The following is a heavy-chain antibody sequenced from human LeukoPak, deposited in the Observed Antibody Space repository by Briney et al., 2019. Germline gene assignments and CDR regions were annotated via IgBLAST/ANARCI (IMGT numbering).Heavy chain of an antibody. CDR2: IKQDGSQK. Sequence: GGSLRLSCAASGFTFSSYWMSWVRQAPGKGLEWVANIKQDGSQKYYVDSVKGRFTISRDNAKNSLYLQTNSLRAEDTAVYYCARGPTVTYYYYGKDVWGQGTTVTVSS. CDR1: GFTFSSYW. CDR3: ARGPTVTYYYYGKDV. J-gene: IGHJ6*02. V-gene: IGHV3-7*03. D-gene: IGHD4-11*01.